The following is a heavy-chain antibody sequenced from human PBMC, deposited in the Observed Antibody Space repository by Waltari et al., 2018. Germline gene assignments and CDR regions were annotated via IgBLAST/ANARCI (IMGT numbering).Heavy chain of an antibody. CDR2: SDHTGST. CDR3: VRRGPYSSGWQKRNYFDA. D-gene: IGHD6-19*01. V-gene: IGHV4-34*01. Sequence: RQPPGKEREWIGESDHTGSTNYNTSSKSRVNMSVDTYKKHFSLTLSSVTAADTAVYYCVRRGPYSSGWQKRNYFDAWGQGTLVTVSS. J-gene: IGHJ5*02.